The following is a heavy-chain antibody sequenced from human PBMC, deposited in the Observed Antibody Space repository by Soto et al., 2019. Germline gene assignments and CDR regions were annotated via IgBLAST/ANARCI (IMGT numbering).Heavy chain of an antibody. V-gene: IGHV3-74*01. CDR3: ARDGGTYFDY. CDR2: LDNDGTNT. J-gene: IGHJ4*02. D-gene: IGHD3-16*01. CDR1: GFTFSTYW. Sequence: LILSCAASGFTFSTYWIHWVRQAPGKVLVWVSRLDNDGTNTRYADSVKGRFTVSRDNGKNTVYLQMDSLRAEDTAVYYCARDGGTYFDYWGQGTLVTVS.